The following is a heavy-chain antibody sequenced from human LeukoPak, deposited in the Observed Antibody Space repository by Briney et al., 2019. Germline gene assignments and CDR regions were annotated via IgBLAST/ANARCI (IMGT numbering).Heavy chain of an antibody. CDR3: ARDWKPIWSHTESWFDP. V-gene: IGHV1-46*01. J-gene: IGHJ5*02. D-gene: IGHD3-3*01. CDR1: GYTLSELS. Sequence: GASVKVSCKVSGYTLSELSMHWVRQAPGQGLEWMGIINPSGGSTSYAQKFQGRVTMTRDTSTSTVYMELSSLRSEDTAVYYCARDWKPIWSHTESWFDPWGQGTLVTVSS. CDR2: INPSGGST.